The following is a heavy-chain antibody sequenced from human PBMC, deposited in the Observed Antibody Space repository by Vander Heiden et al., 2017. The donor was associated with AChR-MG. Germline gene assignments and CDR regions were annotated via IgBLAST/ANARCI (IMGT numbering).Heavy chain of an antibody. CDR2: INQTGNT. J-gene: IGHJ4*02. CDR3: ARAPPSFRIARGYFDS. Sequence: QGPLQQWGAGLLKPSATLSLTCTVHYGSSTYSFSTWIRQAPGKGLEWIEEINQTGNTNYNVSLKSRATMSIDTSKNQFSRRLNSVTAADTAVYYCARAPPSFRIARGYFDSWGQGTRVTVSS. CDR1: YGSSTYSF. D-gene: IGHD3-10*01. V-gene: IGHV4-34*01.